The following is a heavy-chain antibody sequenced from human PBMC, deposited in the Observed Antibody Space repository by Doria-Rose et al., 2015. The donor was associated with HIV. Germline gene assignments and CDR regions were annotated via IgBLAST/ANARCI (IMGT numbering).Heavy chain of an antibody. V-gene: IGHV2-26*01. D-gene: IGHD6-13*01. CDR2: IFSDDER. J-gene: IGHJ4*02. CDR3: ARIKSSRWYHKYYFDF. CDR1: GVSLSSPGMG. Sequence: ESGPVLVKPTETLTLTCTVSGVSLSSPGMGVNWIRQPPGKALEWLANIFSDDERFYQTSLKSRLTISRGTSKSQVVLTMTDMDPVDTATYYCARIKSSRWYHKYYFDFRGQGTLVIVSA.